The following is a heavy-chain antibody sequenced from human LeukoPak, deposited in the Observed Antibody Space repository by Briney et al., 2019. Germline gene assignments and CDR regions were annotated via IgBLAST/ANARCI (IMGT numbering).Heavy chain of an antibody. CDR1: GGTFISYT. Sequence: SVKVSCKASGGTFISYTISWVRQAPGQGLEWMGRIIPILGIANYAQKFQGRVTITADKSTSTAYMELSSLRSEDTAVYYCARDHPYYYDSSGYYANWFDPWGQGTLVTVSS. V-gene: IGHV1-69*04. CDR3: ARDHPYYYDSSGYYANWFDP. J-gene: IGHJ5*02. D-gene: IGHD3-22*01. CDR2: IIPILGIA.